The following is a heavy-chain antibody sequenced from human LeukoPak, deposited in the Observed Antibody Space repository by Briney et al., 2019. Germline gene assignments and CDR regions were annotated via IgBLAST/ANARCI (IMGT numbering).Heavy chain of an antibody. Sequence: PGGSLRLSCAASGFTFSSYAMSWVRQAPGKGLEWVSAISGSGGSTYYADSVKGRFTISRDDSKNTLYLQMNSLRAEDTAVYYCASDTGIAAAGPLDTFDYWGQGTLVTVSS. CDR1: GFTFSSYA. V-gene: IGHV3-23*01. J-gene: IGHJ4*02. CDR2: ISGSGGST. D-gene: IGHD6-13*01. CDR3: ASDTGIAAAGPLDTFDY.